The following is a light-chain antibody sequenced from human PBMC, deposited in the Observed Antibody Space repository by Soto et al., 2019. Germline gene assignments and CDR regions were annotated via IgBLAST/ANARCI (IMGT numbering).Light chain of an antibody. Sequence: QSALTQPPSASGSPGQSVTISCTGTSSDVGGDKYVSWYQQHPGKAPKLMIFEVNKRPSGVPDRFSGSTSGNTASLTVSGLQAEDESDYYCSSYAGINNLGVFGTGTKLPVL. CDR3: SSYAGINNLGV. V-gene: IGLV2-8*01. CDR1: SSDVGGDKY. J-gene: IGLJ1*01. CDR2: EVN.